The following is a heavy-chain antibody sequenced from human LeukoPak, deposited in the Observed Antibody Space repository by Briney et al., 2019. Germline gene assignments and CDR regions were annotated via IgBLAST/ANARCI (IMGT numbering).Heavy chain of an antibody. V-gene: IGHV3-53*01. Sequence: GGSLRLSCAASGFTVSSNYMSWVRQAPGKGLEWVSVIYSGGSTYYADSVKGRFTISRDNSKNTLYLQMNSLRAEDTAVYYCARDRETPYSSGLDYWGQGTLVTVSS. J-gene: IGHJ4*02. CDR1: GFTVSSNY. CDR3: ARDRETPYSSGLDY. D-gene: IGHD6-19*01. CDR2: IYSGGST.